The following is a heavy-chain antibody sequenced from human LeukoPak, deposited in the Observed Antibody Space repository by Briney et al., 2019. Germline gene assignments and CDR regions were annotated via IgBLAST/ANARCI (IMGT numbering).Heavy chain of an antibody. V-gene: IGHV3-53*01. D-gene: IGHD3-22*01. J-gene: IGHJ4*02. CDR3: ATSIPDYYHSGAYYAYPFDY. Sequence: GGSLRLSCAASGFTVNYNYMTWVRQAPGKGLEWVSLIFGGGNTYCADSVKGRFTISRDNSKNTLYLQMNSLRVEDTAVYYCATSIPDYYHSGAYYAYPFDYWGQGTLVTVSS. CDR1: GFTVNYNY. CDR2: IFGGGNT.